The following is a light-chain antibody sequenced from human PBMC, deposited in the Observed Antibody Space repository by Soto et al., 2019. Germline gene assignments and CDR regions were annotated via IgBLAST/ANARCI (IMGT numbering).Light chain of an antibody. CDR1: SSDVGGYNY. CDR2: EVS. V-gene: IGLV2-14*01. CDR3: SSYTSSSTPLYV. Sequence: QSVLTQPASVSGSPGQSITISCTGTSSDVGGYNYVSWYQQHPGKAPKLMIYEVSNRPSGVSNRSSGSKSGNTASLTISGLQAEDEADYYCSSYTSSSTPLYVFGTGTKVTVL. J-gene: IGLJ1*01.